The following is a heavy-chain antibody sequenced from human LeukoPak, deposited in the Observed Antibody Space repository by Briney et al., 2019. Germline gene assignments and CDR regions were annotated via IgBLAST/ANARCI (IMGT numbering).Heavy chain of an antibody. Sequence: ASVKVSCKASGYTFTSYYIHWVRQAPGQGLEWVGLINPDTGGAKYAQKFQGRVTMTGDTSISTAYMELSRLTSDDTAVYFCARGEELWFDYWGQGTLVTVSS. CDR2: INPDTGGA. CDR1: GYTFTSYY. D-gene: IGHD5-18*01. J-gene: IGHJ4*02. CDR3: ARGEELWFDY. V-gene: IGHV1-2*02.